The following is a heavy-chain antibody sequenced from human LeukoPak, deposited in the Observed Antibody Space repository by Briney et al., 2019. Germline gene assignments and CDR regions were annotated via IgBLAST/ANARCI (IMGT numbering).Heavy chain of an antibody. V-gene: IGHV3-21*01. CDR3: ARDLEAAAGTGAFDI. CDR1: GFAFSSYS. J-gene: IGHJ3*02. D-gene: IGHD6-13*01. CDR2: ISSSSSYI. Sequence: GGSLRLSCAASGFAFSSYSMNWVRQAPGKGLEWVSSISSSSSYIYYADSVKGRFTISRDNAKNSLYLQMNSLRAEDTAVYYCARDLEAAAGTGAFDIWGQGTMVTVSS.